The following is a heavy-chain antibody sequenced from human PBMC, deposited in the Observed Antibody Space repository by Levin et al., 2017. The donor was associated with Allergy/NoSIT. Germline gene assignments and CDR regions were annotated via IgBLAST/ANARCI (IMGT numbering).Heavy chain of an antibody. Sequence: SETLSLTCTVSGGSISSSSYYWGWIRQPPGKGLEWIGSIYYSGSTYYNPSLKSRVTISVDTSKNQFSLKLSSVTAADTAVYYCATGSSSRGYISGYWGQGTLVTVSS. CDR1: GGSISSSSYY. J-gene: IGHJ4*02. CDR2: IYYSGST. D-gene: IGHD3-22*01. V-gene: IGHV4-39*07. CDR3: ATGSSSRGYISGY.